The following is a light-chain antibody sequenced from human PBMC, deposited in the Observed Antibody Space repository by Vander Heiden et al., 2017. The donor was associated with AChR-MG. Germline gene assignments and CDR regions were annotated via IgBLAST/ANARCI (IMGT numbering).Light chain of an antibody. CDR2: DVS. J-gene: IGLJ1*01. CDR1: SSDVGGYNY. CDR3: SSYTSSSKV. V-gene: IGLV2-14*01. Sequence: QSALTQPASVSGSPGQSITISCTGTSSDVGGYNYVSWYQQHPGKAPKRMIYDVSKRPSGVSNRFSGSKSGNTASLTISGLQAEDEADYYCSSYTSSSKVCGTGTKVTGL.